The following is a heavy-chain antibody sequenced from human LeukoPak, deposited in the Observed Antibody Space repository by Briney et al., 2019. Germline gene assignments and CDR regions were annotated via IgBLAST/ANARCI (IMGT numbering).Heavy chain of an antibody. CDR2: IGNDGSST. CDR3: ARDGARLDY. J-gene: IGHJ4*02. V-gene: IGHV3-74*01. Sequence: GGSLRLSCAASGFTFSNYWMHWVRQVRGKGLVWVSRIGNDGSSTTYADSVKGRFTISRDNAKSTLYLQMNSLRAEDTAVYYCARDGARLDYWGQGTLVTVSS. CDR1: GFTFSNYW. D-gene: IGHD1-26*01.